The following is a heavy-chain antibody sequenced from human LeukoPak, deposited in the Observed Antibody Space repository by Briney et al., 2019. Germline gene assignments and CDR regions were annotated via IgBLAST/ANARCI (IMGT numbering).Heavy chain of an antibody. D-gene: IGHD3-9*01. CDR3: ARGGKTGWEETFDI. CDR2: INPNSGGT. Sequence: ASVKVSCKASGYTFTGYYMHWVRQAPGQGLEWMGRINPNSGGTSYAQKFQGRVTMTRDTSISTAYMELSRLRSDDTAVYYCARGGKTGWEETFDIWGQGTMVTVSS. J-gene: IGHJ3*02. V-gene: IGHV1-2*06. CDR1: GYTFTGYY.